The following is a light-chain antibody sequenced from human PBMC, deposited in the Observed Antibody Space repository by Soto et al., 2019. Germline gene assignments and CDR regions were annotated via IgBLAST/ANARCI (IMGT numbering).Light chain of an antibody. CDR1: QTVSSR. Sequence: DIQMTQSPSTLSGSVGDRVTLTCRASQTVSSRLAWYQQKPGKAPKLLIYKASTLKSGVPARISGSGSGTEFTLTISSLQPDDFATYYCQHYNSYSEAFGQGTKVDIK. J-gene: IGKJ1*01. CDR2: KAS. CDR3: QHYNSYSEA. V-gene: IGKV1-5*03.